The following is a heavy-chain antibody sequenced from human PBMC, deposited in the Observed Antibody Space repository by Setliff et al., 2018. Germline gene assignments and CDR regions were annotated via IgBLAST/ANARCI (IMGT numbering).Heavy chain of an antibody. CDR1: GFTFSSYS. D-gene: IGHD2-2*01. Sequence: GGSLRLSCAASGFTFSSYSMNWVRQAPGKGLEWVSSIISSGSHIYCADSVKGRFTSSRDNAKNSLYLQMNSLRAEDTAVYYCARARYCSSTSCYYYYYMDVWGKGTTVTVSS. CDR2: IISSGSHI. V-gene: IGHV3-21*01. CDR3: ARARYCSSTSCYYYYYMDV. J-gene: IGHJ6*03.